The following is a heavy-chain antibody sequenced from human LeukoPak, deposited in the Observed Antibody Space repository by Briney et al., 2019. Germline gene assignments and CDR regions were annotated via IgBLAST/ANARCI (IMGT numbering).Heavy chain of an antibody. Sequence: SETLSLTCTVSGTSISSSSYYWGWIRQPPGKGLEWIGSIYYSGSTYYNPSLKSRVTISIDTSKNQFSLKLSSVTAADTAVYYCARVLSSSGYYAPFDYWGQGTLVTVSS. D-gene: IGHD3-22*01. CDR2: IYYSGST. CDR1: GTSISSSSYY. V-gene: IGHV4-39*07. J-gene: IGHJ4*02. CDR3: ARVLSSSGYYAPFDY.